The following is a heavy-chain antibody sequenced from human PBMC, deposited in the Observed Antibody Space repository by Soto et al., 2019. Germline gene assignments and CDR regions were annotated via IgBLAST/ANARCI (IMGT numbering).Heavy chain of an antibody. V-gene: IGHV3-30*18. J-gene: IGHJ4*02. D-gene: IGHD1-26*01. CDR2: ISYDGSNK. CDR3: AKDGPSGIPDY. CDR1: GFTFSSYG. Sequence: RLSCAASGFTFSSYGMHWVRQAPGKGLEWVAVISYDGSNKYYADSVKGRFTISRDNSKNTLYLQMNSLRAEDTAVYYCAKDGPSGIPDYWGQGTLVTVSS.